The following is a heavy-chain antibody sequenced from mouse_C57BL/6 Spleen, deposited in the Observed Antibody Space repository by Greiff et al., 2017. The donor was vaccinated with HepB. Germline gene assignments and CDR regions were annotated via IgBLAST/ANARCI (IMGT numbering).Heavy chain of an antibody. CDR3: ARNLYYGSDY. J-gene: IGHJ2*01. V-gene: IGHV5-17*01. Sequence: DVQLVESGGGLVKPGGSLKLSCAASGFTFSDYGMHWVRQAPEKGLEWVAYISSGSSTIYYADTVKGRFTISRDNAKNTLFLQMTSLRSEDTAMYYCARNLYYGSDYWGQGTTLTVSS. CDR1: GFTFSDYG. D-gene: IGHD1-1*01. CDR2: ISSGSSTI.